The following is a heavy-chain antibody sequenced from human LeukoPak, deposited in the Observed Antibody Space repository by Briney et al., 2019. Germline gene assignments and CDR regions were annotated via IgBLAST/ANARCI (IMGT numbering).Heavy chain of an antibody. V-gene: IGHV3-66*01. CDR2: IYSGGET. J-gene: IGHJ4*02. Sequence: GGSLRLSCAASGLTISNNFMAWVRQAPGKGLEWVSLIYSGGETYSADSVKGRFTISRDNSKNTVDLQMNSLRDEDTAVYYCAKDGGSRDFDHWGQGTLVTVSS. CDR1: GLTISNNF. D-gene: IGHD4-23*01. CDR3: AKDGGSRDFDH.